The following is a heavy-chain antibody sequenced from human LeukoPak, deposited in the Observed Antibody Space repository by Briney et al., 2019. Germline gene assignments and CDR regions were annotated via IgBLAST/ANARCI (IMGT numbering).Heavy chain of an antibody. V-gene: IGHV3-21*01. CDR1: GFTFSSYS. J-gene: IGHJ4*02. CDR3: ARAPSSWELSRGYYFDY. CDR2: ISSSSSYI. Sequence: GGSLRLSCAASGFTFSSYSMNWVRQAPGKGLEWVSSISSSSSYIYYADSLKGRFTISRDNAKNSLYLQMNSLRAEDTAVYYCARAPSSWELSRGYYFDYWGQGTLVTVSS. D-gene: IGHD1-26*01.